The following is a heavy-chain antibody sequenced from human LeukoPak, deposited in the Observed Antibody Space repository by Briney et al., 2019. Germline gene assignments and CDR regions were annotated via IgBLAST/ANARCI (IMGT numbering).Heavy chain of an antibody. J-gene: IGHJ4*02. CDR3: ARQAGGYSGSLDY. CDR2: IYPGDSDT. D-gene: IGHD5-12*01. Sequence: GESLRISCKGSGYSFNTYCIGWVRQMPGKGLEWMGIIYPGDSDTKYSPSFQGQVTISADKSISTAYLQWSSLKASDTAMYYCARQAGGYSGSLDYWGQGTLVTVSS. V-gene: IGHV5-51*01. CDR1: GYSFNTYC.